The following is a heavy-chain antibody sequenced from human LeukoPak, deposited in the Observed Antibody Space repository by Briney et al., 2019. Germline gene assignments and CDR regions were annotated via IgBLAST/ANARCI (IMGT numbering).Heavy chain of an antibody. CDR3: ARDGTGSTTFDY. D-gene: IGHD2/OR15-2a*01. Sequence: SSVKVFCKASGGTFTNYAINWVRQAPGQGLAWMGRIIPILDVTNYAHKFQGRVTITADQSTNTAYMELSSLRFEDTAVYYCARDGTGSTTFDYWGQGTLVTVSS. J-gene: IGHJ4*02. CDR2: IIPILDVT. V-gene: IGHV1-69*04. CDR1: GGTFTNYA.